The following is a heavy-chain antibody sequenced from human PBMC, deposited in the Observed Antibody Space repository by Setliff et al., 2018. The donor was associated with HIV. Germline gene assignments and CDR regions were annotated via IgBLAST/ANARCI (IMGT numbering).Heavy chain of an antibody. Sequence: SETLSLTCTVSGGSISSSSYYWGWIRQPPGKGLEWIGSIYYSGSTYYNPSLKSRVTISVDTSKNQFSLKLSSVTAADTAVYYCARLLAGGWYDHWGNWFDPWGQGTLVTV. CDR1: GGSISSSSYY. J-gene: IGHJ5*02. V-gene: IGHV4-39*01. D-gene: IGHD6-19*01. CDR2: IYYSGST. CDR3: ARLLAGGWYDHWGNWFDP.